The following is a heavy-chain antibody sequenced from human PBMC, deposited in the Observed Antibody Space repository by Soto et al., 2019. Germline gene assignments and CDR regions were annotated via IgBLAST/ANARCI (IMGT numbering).Heavy chain of an antibody. CDR1: GFTFTKYA. Sequence: DVQLLESGGGLAQPGGSLRLSCSASGFTFTKYAMTWVRQAPGKGLEWVSGFTGSGGSTRYGDSVQGRFTISRDNSKNTLYLHMTSLRDEDTAMYYCARGFSYGLIPGFDYWGQGTIVTVSS. CDR3: ARGFSYGLIPGFDY. CDR2: FTGSGGST. D-gene: IGHD5-18*01. V-gene: IGHV3-23*01. J-gene: IGHJ4*02.